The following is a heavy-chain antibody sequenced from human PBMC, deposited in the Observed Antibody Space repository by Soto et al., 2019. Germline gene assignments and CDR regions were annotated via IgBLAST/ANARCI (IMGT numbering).Heavy chain of an antibody. CDR3: ASSPLHNTVAGRDY. CDR2: IYYSGST. CDR1: GGSISSGGYY. D-gene: IGHD6-19*01. J-gene: IGHJ4*02. V-gene: IGHV4-31*03. Sequence: SETLSLTCTVSGGSISSGGYYWSWIRHHPGKGLEWIGYIYYSGSTYYNPSLKSRVTISVDTSKNQFSLKLSSVTAADTAVYYCASSPLHNTVAGRDYWGQGTLVTVSS.